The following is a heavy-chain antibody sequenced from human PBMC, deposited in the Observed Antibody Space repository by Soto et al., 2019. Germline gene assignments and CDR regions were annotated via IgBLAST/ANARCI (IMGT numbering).Heavy chain of an antibody. CDR2: IFWNDDK. CDR3: VRRRGDFTTGGAFDI. Sequence: QITVKESGPTLVTPTQTLTLTCTFSGFSFIPSGGGVGWIRQPPGKAPEWLAIIFWNDDKRYSPSLNSRLTITNDTSKKQVVLTMTNLDPVDTATYFCVRRRGDFTTGGAFDIWGVGTKVTVSS. J-gene: IGHJ3*02. D-gene: IGHD3-3*01. CDR1: GFSFIPSGGG. V-gene: IGHV2-5*01.